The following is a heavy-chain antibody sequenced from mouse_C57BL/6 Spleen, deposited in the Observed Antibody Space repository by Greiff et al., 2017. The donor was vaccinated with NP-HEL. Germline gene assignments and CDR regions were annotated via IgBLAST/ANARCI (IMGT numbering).Heavy chain of an antibody. CDR3: ARLLLRLGDFDV. CDR2: ISYDGSN. J-gene: IGHJ1*03. D-gene: IGHD1-1*01. CDR1: GYSITSGYY. Sequence: DVKLQESGPGLVKPSQSLSLTCSVTGYSITSGYYWNWIRQFPGNKLEWMGYISYDGSNNYNPSLKNRISITRDTSKNQFFLKLNSVTTEDTATYYCARLLLRLGDFDVWGTGTTVTVSS. V-gene: IGHV3-6*01.